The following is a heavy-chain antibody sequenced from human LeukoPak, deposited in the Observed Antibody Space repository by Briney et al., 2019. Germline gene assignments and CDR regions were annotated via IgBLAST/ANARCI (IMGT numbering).Heavy chain of an antibody. CDR2: INPNSGGT. Sequence: ASVKVSCKASGYTFTGYYMHWVRQAPGQGLEWMGWINPNSGGTNYAQKFQGRVTMTRDTSISTAYMELSRLRSDDTAVYYCARVKVATTQGAGSYCMDVWGKGTTVTVSS. V-gene: IGHV1-2*02. D-gene: IGHD5-12*01. J-gene: IGHJ6*03. CDR3: ARVKVATTQGAGSYCMDV. CDR1: GYTFTGYY.